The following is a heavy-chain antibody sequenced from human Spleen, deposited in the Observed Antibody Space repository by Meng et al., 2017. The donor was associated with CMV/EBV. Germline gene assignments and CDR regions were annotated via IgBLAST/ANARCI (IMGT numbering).Heavy chain of an antibody. Sequence: GESLKISCAASGISFDVYGMSWVRQVPGKGLEWVSGINWSGGRTGYADSLKGRFTISRDNAKNSLYLQMNSLRAEDTAVYYCARVWRGRGYSSSWYSGYFDYWGQGTLVTVSS. CDR1: GISFDVYG. J-gene: IGHJ4*02. CDR2: INWSGGRT. CDR3: ARVWRGRGYSSSWYSGYFDY. V-gene: IGHV3-20*04. D-gene: IGHD6-13*01.